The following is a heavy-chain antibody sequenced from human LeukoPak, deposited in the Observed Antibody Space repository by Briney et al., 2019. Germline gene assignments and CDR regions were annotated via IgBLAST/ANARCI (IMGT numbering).Heavy chain of an antibody. V-gene: IGHV4-34*01. CDR1: GGSFSGYY. Sequence: SETLSLTCAVYGGSFSGYYWSWIRQPPGKGLEWIGEVNHSGSTNYNPSLKSRVTISADTSKNQFSLKLSSVTAADTAVYYCARHYPSRGYPNKSYYFDYWGQGTLVTVSS. J-gene: IGHJ4*02. D-gene: IGHD3-22*01. CDR2: VNHSGST. CDR3: ARHYPSRGYPNKSYYFDY.